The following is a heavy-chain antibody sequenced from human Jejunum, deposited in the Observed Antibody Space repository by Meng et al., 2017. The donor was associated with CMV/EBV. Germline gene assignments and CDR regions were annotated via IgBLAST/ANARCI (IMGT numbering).Heavy chain of an antibody. CDR3: ARGLMGCTSTSCYSGWFDP. CDR2: ISGGGDDI. CDR1: STYC. Sequence: STYCLNWVRQAPGRGLEWVSSISGGGDDIYYADSVKGRFTISRDNAKNSLFLQMNSLRAEDTAVYYCARGLMGCTSTSCYSGWFDPWGQGTLVTVSS. V-gene: IGHV3-21*01. D-gene: IGHD2-2*02. J-gene: IGHJ5*02.